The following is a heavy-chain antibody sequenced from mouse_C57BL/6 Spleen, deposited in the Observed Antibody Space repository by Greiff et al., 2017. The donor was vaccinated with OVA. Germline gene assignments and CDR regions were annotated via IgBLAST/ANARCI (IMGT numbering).Heavy chain of an antibody. J-gene: IGHJ1*03. V-gene: IGHV1-26*01. CDR1: GYTFTDYY. D-gene: IGHD1-1*01. CDR2: INPNNGGT. CDR3: ARLAPITTVVDWYFDV. Sequence: EVKLQQSGPELVKPGASVKISCKASGYTFTDYYMNWVKQSHGKSLEWIGDINPNNGGTSYNQKFKGKATLTVDKSSSTAYMELRSLTSEDSAVYYCARLAPITTVVDWYFDVWGTGTTVTVSS.